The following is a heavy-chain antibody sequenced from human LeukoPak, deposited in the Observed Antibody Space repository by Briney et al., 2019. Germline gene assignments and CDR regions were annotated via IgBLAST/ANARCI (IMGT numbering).Heavy chain of an antibody. CDR2: IYPGDSDT. CDR3: ASNTGSGRNYYYYGMDI. CDR1: GYSFTSYW. J-gene: IGHJ6*02. Sequence: ASVKVSCKASGYSFTSYWIGWVRQMPGKGLEWMGIIYPGDSDTRYSPSFQGQVTISADKSISTAYLQWSSLKASDTAMYYCASNTGSGRNYYYYGMDIWGQGTTVTVSS. V-gene: IGHV5-51*01. D-gene: IGHD3-10*01.